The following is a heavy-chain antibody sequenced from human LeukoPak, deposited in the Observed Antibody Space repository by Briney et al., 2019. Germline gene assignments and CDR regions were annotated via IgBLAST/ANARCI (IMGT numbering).Heavy chain of an antibody. CDR1: GFTFSSYW. CDR3: ARDYTGYFP. D-gene: IGHD3-9*01. CDR2: IKTDGSEK. J-gene: IGHJ5*02. Sequence: GGSLRLSCEASGFTFSSYWMSWVRKAPGKGLELVANIKTDGSEKYYVDSVKGRFTISRDNAKNSLYLQMNSLRAEDTALYYCARDYTGYFPWGQGTLVIVSS. V-gene: IGHV3-7*03.